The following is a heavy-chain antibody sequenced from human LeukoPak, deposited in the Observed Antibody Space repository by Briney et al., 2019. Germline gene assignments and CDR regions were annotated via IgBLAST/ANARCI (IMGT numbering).Heavy chain of an antibody. J-gene: IGHJ6*02. D-gene: IGHD2-15*01. CDR1: GFTVSSNY. CDR3: AKELQYCSGGSCYYGMDV. V-gene: IGHV3-53*01. CDR2: IYSDGST. Sequence: PGGSLRLSCAASGFTVSSNYMSWVRQAPGKGLEWVSIIYSDGSTYYADSVKGRFTISRDNSKNTLYLQMNSLRAEDTAVYYCAKELQYCSGGSCYYGMDVWGQGTTVTVSS.